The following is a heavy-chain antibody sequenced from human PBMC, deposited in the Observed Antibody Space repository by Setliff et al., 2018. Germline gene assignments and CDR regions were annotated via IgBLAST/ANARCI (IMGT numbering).Heavy chain of an antibody. J-gene: IGHJ3*02. CDR1: GYTLTELS. V-gene: IGHV3-21*01. CDR3: ARDLRAYSSGWYGMDAFDI. Sequence: GASVKVSCKVSGYTLTELSRHWVRQAPGKGLEWVSSISSSSSYIYYADSVKGRFTISRDNAKNSLYLQMNSLRAEDTAVYYCARDLRAYSSGWYGMDAFDIWGQGTMVTVSS. CDR2: ISSSSSYI. D-gene: IGHD6-19*01.